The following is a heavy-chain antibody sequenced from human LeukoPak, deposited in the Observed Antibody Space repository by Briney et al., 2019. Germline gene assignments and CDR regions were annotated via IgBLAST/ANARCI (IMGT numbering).Heavy chain of an antibody. V-gene: IGHV3-48*01. CDR3: ARRLRFSDP. Sequence: GGSLRLSCAASGFTFSSYSMNWVRQAPGKGLEWVSYISSSSSTIYYADSVKGRFTISRDNAKNSLYLQMNSLRAEDTAVYYCARRLRFSDPWGQGTLVTVSS. D-gene: IGHD4-17*01. J-gene: IGHJ5*02. CDR2: ISSSSSTI. CDR1: GFTFSSYS.